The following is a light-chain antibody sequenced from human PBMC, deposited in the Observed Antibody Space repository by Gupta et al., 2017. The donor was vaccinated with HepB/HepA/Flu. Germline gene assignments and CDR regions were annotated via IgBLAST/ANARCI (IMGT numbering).Light chain of an antibody. CDR1: QSISSY. V-gene: IGKV1-39*01. Sequence: IQMTQSPSSLSASVGDRVTITCRASQSISSYLNWYQQKPGKAPKLLIFAASSLQSGVPSRFSGSGSGTDFTLTIRSLQPEDFATYYCQQSYSTLALTFGGGSKVEIK. CDR3: QQSYSTLALT. J-gene: IGKJ4*01. CDR2: AAS.